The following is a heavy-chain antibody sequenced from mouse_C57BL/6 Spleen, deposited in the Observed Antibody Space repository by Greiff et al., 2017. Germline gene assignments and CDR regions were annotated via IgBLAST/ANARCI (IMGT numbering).Heavy chain of an antibody. CDR3: ARKGNSNLWYFDV. CDR2: IWTGGGT. Sequence: VKVVESGPGLVAPSQSLSITCTVSGFSLTSYAISWVRQPPGKGLEWLGVIWTGGGTNYNSALKYRMSISKDNSKSQVFLKMNSLQTDDTARYYCARKGNSNLWYFDVWGTGTTVTVSS. D-gene: IGHD2-5*01. J-gene: IGHJ1*03. V-gene: IGHV2-9-1*01. CDR1: GFSLTSYA.